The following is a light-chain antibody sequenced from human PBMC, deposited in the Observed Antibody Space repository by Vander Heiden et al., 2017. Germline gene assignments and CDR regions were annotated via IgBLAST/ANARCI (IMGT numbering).Light chain of an antibody. CDR2: DNS. CDR3: QVWDGSSDHVV. J-gene: IGLJ2*01. Sequence: SYVLTQSPSVSVAAGQTARIPCGGNNSGSTSAHWYQQKPGPAPVLVVYDNSDRPSGIPERFSGSNAGNTATLTISRVEVGDEADYYCQVWDGSSDHVVFGAGTKLTVL. CDR1: NSGSTS. V-gene: IGLV3-21*02.